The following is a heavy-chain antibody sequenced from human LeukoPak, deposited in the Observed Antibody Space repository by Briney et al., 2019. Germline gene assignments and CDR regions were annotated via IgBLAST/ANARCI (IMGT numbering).Heavy chain of an antibody. V-gene: IGHV1-18*04. J-gene: IGHJ4*02. D-gene: IGHD4-11*01. CDR2: ISAYSGNT. CDR1: GYTFTSYG. CDR3: ARDLEDYSDYVNLDY. Sequence: ASVKVSCKASGYTFTSYGISWVRQAPGQGLEWMGWISAYSGNTNYAQKLQGRVTMTTDTSTSTAYMELRSLRFDDTAVYYCARDLEDYSDYVNLDYWGQGTLVTVSS.